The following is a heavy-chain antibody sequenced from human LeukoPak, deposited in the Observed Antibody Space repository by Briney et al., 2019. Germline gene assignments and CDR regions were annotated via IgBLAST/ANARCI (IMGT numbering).Heavy chain of an antibody. CDR1: GGTFSSYA. CDR3: ARDRPPYDILTGYYLPALDP. J-gene: IGHJ5*02. D-gene: IGHD3-9*01. Sequence: ASVKVSCKASGGTFSSYALSWVRQAPGQGPEWMGGIIPIFGTANYAQKFQGRVTITADESTSTAYMELSSLRSEDTAVYYCARDRPPYDILTGYYLPALDPWGQGTLVTVSS. CDR2: IIPIFGTA. V-gene: IGHV1-69*13.